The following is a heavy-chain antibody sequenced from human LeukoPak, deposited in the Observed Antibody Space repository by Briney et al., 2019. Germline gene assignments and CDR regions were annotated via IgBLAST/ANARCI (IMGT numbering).Heavy chain of an antibody. CDR3: ARQAGGTSGPFDY. J-gene: IGHJ4*02. CDR1: GGSISSSY. Sequence: SETLSLTCTVSGGSISSSYCSWIRQPPVKGLEWIGYIYHSESTNYNPSLKNPVTISVDTYKNQFYLKLSSVTAADTAVYYCARQAGGTSGPFDYWGQGTLVTVSS. CDR2: IYHSEST. D-gene: IGHD4-23*01. V-gene: IGHV4-59*08.